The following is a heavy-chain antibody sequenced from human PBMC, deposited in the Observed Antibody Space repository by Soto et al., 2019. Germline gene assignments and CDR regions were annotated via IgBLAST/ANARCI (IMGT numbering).Heavy chain of an antibody. J-gene: IGHJ4*02. D-gene: IGHD2-2*01. V-gene: IGHV1-69*01. Sequence: QVQLVQSGAEVKKPGSSVKVSCKASGGTFSSYAISWVRQAPGQGLEWMGGIIPIFGTANYAQKFQGRGTVTGDQSTNTAHLGLGSLRSEDPAGYYCGREPGTMPWGGDYWGQGTLVTVSS. CDR3: GREPGTMPWGGDY. CDR1: GGTFSSYA. CDR2: IIPIFGTA.